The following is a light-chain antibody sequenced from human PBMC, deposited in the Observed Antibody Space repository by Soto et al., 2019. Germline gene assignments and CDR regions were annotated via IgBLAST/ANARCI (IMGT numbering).Light chain of an antibody. CDR2: AAS. CDR1: LSVASNY. CDR3: QQYGSAQWT. J-gene: IGKJ1*01. V-gene: IGKV3-20*01. Sequence: EIVLTQSPGTLPLSPGERATLSCRASLSVASNYLAWYQQKPGQAPRLLIYAASGRATGIPDRFSGSGSGTDFTLTITRLEPEDCAVYYCQQYGSAQWTFGQGTKVEIK.